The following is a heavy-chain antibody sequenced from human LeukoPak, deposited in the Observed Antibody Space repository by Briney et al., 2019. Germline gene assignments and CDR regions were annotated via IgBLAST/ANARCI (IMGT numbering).Heavy chain of an antibody. D-gene: IGHD4-11*01. J-gene: IGHJ6*03. V-gene: IGHV3-48*01. CDR2: ITTRSAI. CDR1: GFTFSSYS. Sequence: PGGSLRLSCAASGFTFSSYSMNWVRQAPRKGLEWVSSITTRSAIYYADSVKGRFTISRDNAKDSLYLQMNSLRADDTAVYYCARVRGAGLQYYYMDVWGKGTTVTVSS. CDR3: ARVRGAGLQYYYMDV.